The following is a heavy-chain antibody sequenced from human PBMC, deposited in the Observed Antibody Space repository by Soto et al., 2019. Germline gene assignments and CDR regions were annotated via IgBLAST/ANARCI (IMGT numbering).Heavy chain of an antibody. CDR2: IYYSGST. CDR3: ATLPPRIVVVVLPIPT. V-gene: IGHV4-39*07. J-gene: IGHJ4*02. Sequence: SEALSLTCTVSGGSISGSSYYWGWIRQPPGKGLEWIGSIYYSGSTYYNPSLKSRVTISVDTSKTQLSLKLSSVTAADTAVYYCATLPPRIVVVVLPIPTWGQGTLVTVSS. D-gene: IGHD2-15*01. CDR1: GGSISGSSYY.